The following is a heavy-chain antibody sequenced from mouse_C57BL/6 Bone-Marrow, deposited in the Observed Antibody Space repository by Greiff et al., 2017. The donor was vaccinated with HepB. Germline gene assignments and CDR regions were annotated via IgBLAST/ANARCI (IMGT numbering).Heavy chain of an antibody. CDR1: GYSFTGYF. D-gene: IGHD1-1*01. CDR3: ALDYYGRYFDV. J-gene: IGHJ1*03. V-gene: IGHV1-20*01. Sequence: VQLKQSGPELVKPGDSVKISCKASGYSFTGYFMNWVMQSHGKSLEWIGRINPYNGDTFYNQKFKGKATLTVDKSSSTAHMELRSLTSEDSAVYYCALDYYGRYFDVWGTGTTVTVSS. CDR2: INPYNGDT.